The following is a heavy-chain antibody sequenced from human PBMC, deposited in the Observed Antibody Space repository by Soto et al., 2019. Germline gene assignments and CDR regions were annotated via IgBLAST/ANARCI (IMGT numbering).Heavy chain of an antibody. D-gene: IGHD6-6*01. V-gene: IGHV1-46*01. J-gene: IGHJ6*02. CDR1: GYTFSKFY. CDR2: SNLSTGRT. CDR3: AREAMADVHFPYYGMDV. Sequence: QVQLVQSGAEVKKPGASVRVSCKAFGYTFSKFYMHWVRQAPGQGPEWLGVSNLSTGRTTYAQKFQGRVTMTRDTSTSTVYIEVNSLTYEDTAVYFCAREAMADVHFPYYGMDVWGQGTTVTVSS.